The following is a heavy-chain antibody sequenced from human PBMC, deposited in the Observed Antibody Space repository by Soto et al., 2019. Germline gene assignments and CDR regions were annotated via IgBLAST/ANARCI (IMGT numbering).Heavy chain of an antibody. CDR1: GGSISSGDYY. V-gene: IGHV4-30-4*01. Sequence: SETLSLTCTVSGGSISSGDYYWSWIRQPPGKGLEWIGYIYYSGSTYYNPSLKSRVTISVDTSKNQFSLKLSSVTAADTAVYYCARDPVSAAAVAGPNWFDPWGQGTLVTVSS. CDR2: IYYSGST. D-gene: IGHD6-19*01. CDR3: ARDPVSAAAVAGPNWFDP. J-gene: IGHJ5*02.